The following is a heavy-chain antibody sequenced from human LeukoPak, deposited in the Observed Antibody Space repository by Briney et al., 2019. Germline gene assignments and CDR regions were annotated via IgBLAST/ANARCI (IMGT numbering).Heavy chain of an antibody. CDR1: GFTFSSYS. Sequence: KSGGSLRLSCAASGFTFSSYSMNWVRQAPGKGLEWVSSISSSSSYIYYADSVKGRFTISRDNSKNSLYLQMNSLRTEDTALYYCAKSGYSGYDDYYFDYWGQGTLVTVSS. D-gene: IGHD5-12*01. V-gene: IGHV3-21*04. CDR2: ISSSSSYI. CDR3: AKSGYSGYDDYYFDY. J-gene: IGHJ4*02.